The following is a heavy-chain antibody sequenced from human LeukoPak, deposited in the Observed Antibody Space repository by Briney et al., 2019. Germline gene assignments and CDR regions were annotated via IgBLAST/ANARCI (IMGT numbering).Heavy chain of an antibody. CDR3: GRGGYKSGYAYDY. V-gene: IGHV1-69*06. J-gene: IGHJ4*02. Sequence: ASVKVSCKASGGTFSCYAISWVRQAPGQGLEWMGGIIPIFGTANYAQKFQGRVTITADKSTSTAYMELSSLRSEDTAVYYCGRGGYKSGYAYDYWGQGTLVTVSS. CDR2: IIPIFGTA. CDR1: GGTFSCYA. D-gene: IGHD5-24*01.